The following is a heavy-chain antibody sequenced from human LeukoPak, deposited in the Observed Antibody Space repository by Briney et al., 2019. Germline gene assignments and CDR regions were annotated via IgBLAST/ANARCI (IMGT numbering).Heavy chain of an antibody. J-gene: IGHJ4*02. V-gene: IGHV4-39*07. CDR2: IYYSGST. Sequence: PSETLSLTCTVSGGSISSSSYYWGWIRQPPGKGLEWIGSIYYSGSTYYKSSLKSRVTISVDTSKNQFSLKLSSVTAADTAVYYCARERAVTTYYYFDYWGQGTLVTVSS. D-gene: IGHD4-17*01. CDR3: ARERAVTTYYYFDY. CDR1: GGSISSSSYY.